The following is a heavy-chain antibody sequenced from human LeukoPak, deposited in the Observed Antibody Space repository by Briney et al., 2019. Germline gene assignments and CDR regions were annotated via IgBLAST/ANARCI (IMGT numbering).Heavy chain of an antibody. CDR2: VHLDGRT. D-gene: IGHD3-3*01. V-gene: IGHV4-4*02. J-gene: IGHJ4*02. CDR1: GFTLTTYAM. CDR3: AREGGFYRPLDY. Sequence: SGGSLRLSCAASGFTLTTYAMTWVRQPPGKGLEWIGEVHLDGRTNYNPSLKSRLIMSVDLPENHISLKLTSVTAADTAVYYCAREGGFYRPLDYSGQGTLVTVSS.